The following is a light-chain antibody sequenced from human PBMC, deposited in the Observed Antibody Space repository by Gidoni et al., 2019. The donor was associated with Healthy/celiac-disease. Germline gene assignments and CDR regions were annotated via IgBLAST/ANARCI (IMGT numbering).Light chain of an antibody. CDR2: WAS. V-gene: IGKV4-1*01. Sequence: DIFMTQSPDSLALSLGEMATINCKSSQRVFYISNNKNYLAWYQQKPGTPPKLLIYWASTREAGVPDRFSGSGSGTDFTRTSSSLQAEDVAVYYCQQYYSTPYTFGQGTKLEIK. CDR3: QQYYSTPYT. CDR1: QRVFYISNNKNY. J-gene: IGKJ2*01.